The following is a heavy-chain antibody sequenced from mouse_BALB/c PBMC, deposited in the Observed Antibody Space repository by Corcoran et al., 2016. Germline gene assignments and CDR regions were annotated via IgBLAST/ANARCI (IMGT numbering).Heavy chain of an antibody. V-gene: IGHV1S135*01. CDR1: GYSFTSYY. CDR3: ARAGAMDY. CDR2: IDPFNGGT. J-gene: IGHJ4*01. Sequence: EIQLQQSGPELMKPGASVKISCKASGYSFTSYYMNWVKQSHGKSLEWIGYIDPFNGGTSYNQKFKGKATLTVDKSSSTAYMHLSSLTSEDSAVYYCARAGAMDYWGQGTSVTVSS.